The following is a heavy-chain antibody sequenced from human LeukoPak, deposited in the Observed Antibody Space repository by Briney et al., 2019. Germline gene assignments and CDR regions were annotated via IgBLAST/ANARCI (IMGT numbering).Heavy chain of an antibody. J-gene: IGHJ6*03. D-gene: IGHD5-12*01. CDR1: GHTANTYG. CDR3: ANVAKGRYFFYYMDV. Sequence: ASVKVSCKASGHTANTYGFSWVRQAPGQGLGWIGWIFSYNGQTKYADKFQGRVTMTTDTSKTIAYMELRSLRSDDTAVYFCANVAKGRYFFYYMDVWGKGTPVTVS. V-gene: IGHV1-18*01. CDR2: IFSYNGQT.